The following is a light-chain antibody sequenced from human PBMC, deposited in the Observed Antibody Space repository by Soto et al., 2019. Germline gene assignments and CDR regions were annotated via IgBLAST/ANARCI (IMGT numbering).Light chain of an antibody. V-gene: IGLV2-14*01. CDR1: NSDLGDYDY. Sequence: LTQPASVSGSPGQSIAISCTGANSDLGDYDYVSWYQQRPGEAPKLMIYDVSNRPSGVSDRFSGSKSGNTASLTISGLQAEDEADYSSSSYTSSNASYAFGAGTKVTVL. CDR3: SSYTSSNASYA. CDR2: DVS. J-gene: IGLJ1*01.